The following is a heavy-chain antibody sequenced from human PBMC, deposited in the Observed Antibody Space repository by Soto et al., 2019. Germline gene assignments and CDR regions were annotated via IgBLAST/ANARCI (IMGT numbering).Heavy chain of an antibody. Sequence: SVKVSCKASGGTFSSYAISWVRQAPGQGLEWMGGIIPIFGTANYAQKFQGRVTITADESTSTAYMELSSLRSEDTAVYYCASSGLTGTTGWLDTWGQGTLVTVSS. CDR1: GGTFSSYA. J-gene: IGHJ5*02. CDR2: IIPIFGTA. D-gene: IGHD1-7*01. CDR3: ASSGLTGTTGWLDT. V-gene: IGHV1-69*13.